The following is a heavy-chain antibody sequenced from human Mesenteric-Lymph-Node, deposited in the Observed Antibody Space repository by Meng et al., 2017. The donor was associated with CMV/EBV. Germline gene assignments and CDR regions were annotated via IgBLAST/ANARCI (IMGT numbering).Heavy chain of an antibody. Sequence: YYWSWICQPPGKGLDWIGEINHSGSTNYNPSLKSRVTISVDTSKNQFSLKLSSVTAADTAVYYCARGAPFIIVVVPAARGYGYFDYWGQGTLVTVSS. CDR3: ARGAPFIIVVVPAARGYGYFDY. CDR1: YY. D-gene: IGHD2-2*01. V-gene: IGHV4-34*01. CDR2: INHSGST. J-gene: IGHJ4*02.